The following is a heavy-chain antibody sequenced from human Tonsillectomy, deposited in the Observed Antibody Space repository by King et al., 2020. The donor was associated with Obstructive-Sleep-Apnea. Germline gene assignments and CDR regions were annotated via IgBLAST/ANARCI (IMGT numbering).Heavy chain of an antibody. D-gene: IGHD2/OR15-2a*01. CDR3: AKAPYSSHYFDWFDP. J-gene: IGHJ5*02. CDR1: RFAIGNYA. V-gene: IGHV3-23*04. CDR2: ISASGDDT. Sequence: VQLVESGGGLVQPGGSLRLSCAASRFAIGNYAMGWVRQTPGKGLLWVAVISASGDDTYYADSVKARFTVSRDNSKNTLYLQMNSLRADDTALYFCAKAPYSSHYFDWFDPWGQGTLVTVSS.